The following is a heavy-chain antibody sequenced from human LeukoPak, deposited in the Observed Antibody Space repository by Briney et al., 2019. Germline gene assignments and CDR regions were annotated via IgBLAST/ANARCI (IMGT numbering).Heavy chain of an antibody. V-gene: IGHV3-11*01. D-gene: IGHD3-10*01. CDR2: ISSSGSTI. CDR1: GFTFSDYY. CDR3: ARGLRGSLLLWFGELSYYYYGMDV. J-gene: IGHJ6*02. Sequence: GGSLRLSCAASGFTFSDYYMSWIRQAPGKGLEWVSYISSSGSTIYYADSVKGRFTISRDNTKNSLYLQMNSLRAEDTAVYYCARGLRGSLLLWFGELSYYYYGMDVWGQGTTVTVSS.